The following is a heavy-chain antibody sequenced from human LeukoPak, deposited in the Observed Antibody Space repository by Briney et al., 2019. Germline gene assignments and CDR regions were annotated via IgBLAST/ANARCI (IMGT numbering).Heavy chain of an antibody. V-gene: IGHV4-30-4*01. Sequence: PSQTLSLTCTVSGGSISSGDYYWNWIRQPPGKGLEGIGYIYYSRSTSYSPSLKSRLTISVDTSKNQFSLKLSSVTAADTAVYYCARDGYNSGYFDYWGQGTLVTVSS. D-gene: IGHD5-24*01. J-gene: IGHJ4*02. CDR1: GGSISSGDYY. CDR2: IYYSRST. CDR3: ARDGYNSGYFDY.